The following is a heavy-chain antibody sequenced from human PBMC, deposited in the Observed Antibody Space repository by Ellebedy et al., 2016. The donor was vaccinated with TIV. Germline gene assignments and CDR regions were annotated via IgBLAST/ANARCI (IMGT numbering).Heavy chain of an antibody. CDR2: IAHDGSVI. V-gene: IGHV3-30*18. D-gene: IGHD1-1*01. J-gene: IGHJ4*02. Sequence: PGGSLRLSCAASGFTFNTYSMNWVRQAPGEGLEWVAVIAHDGSVIHYADSVKGRFTISRDNSKNTLSLQMYSLRPEDTAVYYCAKERDPLASTSFDSWGQGNLVTVSS. CDR1: GFTFNTYS. CDR3: AKERDPLASTSFDS.